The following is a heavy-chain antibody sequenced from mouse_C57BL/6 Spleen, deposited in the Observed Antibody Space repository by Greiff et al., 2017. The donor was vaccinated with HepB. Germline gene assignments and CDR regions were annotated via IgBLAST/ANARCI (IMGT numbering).Heavy chain of an antibody. V-gene: IGHV1-19*01. CDR2: INPYNGGT. D-gene: IGHD1-1*01. J-gene: IGHJ4*01. CDR1: GYTFTDYY. CDR3: ARGTVVARGAMDY. Sequence: EVQLQQSGPVLVKPGASVKMSCKASGYTFTDYYMNWVKQSHGKSLEWIGVINPYNGGTSYNQKFKGKATLTVDKSSSTAYMELNSLTSEDSAVYYCARGTVVARGAMDYWGQGTSVTVSS.